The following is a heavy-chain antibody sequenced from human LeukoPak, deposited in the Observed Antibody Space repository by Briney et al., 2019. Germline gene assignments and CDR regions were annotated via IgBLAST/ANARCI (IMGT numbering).Heavy chain of an antibody. Sequence: GGSLRLSCAASGFTFSSYAMSWVRQAPGKGLEWVSAISGSGGSTYYADSVKGRFTISRDNSKNTLYLQMNSLRAEDTAVYYCAKDLGLRAYHYYGMDVWGQGTTVTVSS. D-gene: IGHD3-10*01. CDR2: ISGSGGST. CDR1: GFTFSSYA. V-gene: IGHV3-23*01. J-gene: IGHJ6*02. CDR3: AKDLGLRAYHYYGMDV.